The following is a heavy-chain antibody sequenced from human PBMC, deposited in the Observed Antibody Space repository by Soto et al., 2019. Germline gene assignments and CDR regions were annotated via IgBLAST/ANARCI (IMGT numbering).Heavy chain of an antibody. CDR3: ARDLRPLSRTGYYYYGMDV. J-gene: IGHJ6*02. CDR2: INWNGGST. V-gene: IGHV3-20*04. Sequence: AGGSLRLSCAASGGTFSSYWMHWVRQAPGKGLEWVSGINWNGGSTGYADSVKGRFTISRDNAKNSLYLQMNSLRAEDTALYYCARDLRPLSRTGYYYYGMDVWGQGTTVTVSS. D-gene: IGHD3-10*01. CDR1: GGTFSSYW.